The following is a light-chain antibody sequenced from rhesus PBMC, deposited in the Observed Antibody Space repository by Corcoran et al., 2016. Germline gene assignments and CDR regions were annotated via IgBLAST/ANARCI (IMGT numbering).Light chain of an antibody. J-gene: IGKJ2*01. CDR1: QSLLYSSNNKNY. CDR2: GAS. CDR3: QQYYGFPLS. Sequence: DIVMTQSPDSLAVSRGERVTINCKSSQSLLYSSNNKNYLAWYQKKTGQAPKLLSYGASTRETGVPNRFSGSGSGTEFTLTISGLQAEDVAFYYCQQYYGFPLSIGQWTKVEI. V-gene: IGKV4-1*01.